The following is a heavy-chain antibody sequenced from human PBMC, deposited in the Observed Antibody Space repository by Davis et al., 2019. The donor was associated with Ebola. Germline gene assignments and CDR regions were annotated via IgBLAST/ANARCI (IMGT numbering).Heavy chain of an antibody. J-gene: IGHJ6*02. Sequence: PSETLSLTCAVYGGSFSGYHWSWIRQHPGKGLEWIGNIDDSGGTYYNPSLKSRLTISVDTSKNQFSLTLSSVTAADTAVYYCARDAYYYGMDIWGQGTTVTVSS. CDR2: IDDSGGT. CDR1: GGSFSGYH. V-gene: IGHV4-34*09. CDR3: ARDAYYYGMDI.